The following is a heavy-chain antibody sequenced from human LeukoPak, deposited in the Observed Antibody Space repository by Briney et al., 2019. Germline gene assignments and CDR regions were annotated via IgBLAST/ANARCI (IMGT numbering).Heavy chain of an antibody. Sequence: PSETLSLTCTVSGGSISSYYWSWIRQPPGKGLEWIGYIYYSGSTNYNPSLKSRVTISVDTSKNQFSLKLSSVTAADTAMYYCAREVAAVHYFDYWGQGTLVTVSS. J-gene: IGHJ4*02. CDR1: GGSISSYY. CDR3: AREVAAVHYFDY. D-gene: IGHD6-13*01. V-gene: IGHV4-59*01. CDR2: IYYSGST.